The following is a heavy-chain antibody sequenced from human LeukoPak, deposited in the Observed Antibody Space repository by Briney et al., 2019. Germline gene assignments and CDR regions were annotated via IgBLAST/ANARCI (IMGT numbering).Heavy chain of an antibody. V-gene: IGHV3-48*02. CDR1: GFTFSNYA. CDR2: ISISSSTI. J-gene: IGHJ6*02. CDR3: ARELGYCSGTTCSVHYYGLDV. D-gene: IGHD2-2*01. Sequence: GGSLRLSCAASGFTFSNYAMSWVRQAPGKGLEWVSYISISSSTIYYGDSVKGRFTISRDNAKNSVYLQMNSLRDEDTAVYYCARELGYCSGTTCSVHYYGLDVWGQGTTVTVSS.